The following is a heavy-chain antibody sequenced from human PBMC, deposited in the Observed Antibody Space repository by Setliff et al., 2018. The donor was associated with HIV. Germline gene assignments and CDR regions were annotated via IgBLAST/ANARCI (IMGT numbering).Heavy chain of an antibody. D-gene: IGHD6-13*01. V-gene: IGHV4-31*03. Sequence: LSLTCTVSGGSISSSGYYWSWIRQHPGKGLEWIGYIYYSGSTCYNPSLKSRVTISLDTSKNQFSLKLSSVTAADTAMYYCAGLAAGRSYYFDYWGQGTLVTVSS. J-gene: IGHJ4*02. CDR1: GGSISSSGYY. CDR3: AGLAAGRSYYFDY. CDR2: IYYSGST.